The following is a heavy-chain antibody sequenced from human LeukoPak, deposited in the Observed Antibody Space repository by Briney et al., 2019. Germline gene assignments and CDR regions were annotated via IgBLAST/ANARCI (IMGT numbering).Heavy chain of an antibody. J-gene: IGHJ4*02. CDR3: AKDPVGGVIVYYFDY. CDR1: GFTFSSYG. V-gene: IGHV3-30*18. CDR2: ISYDGSNK. Sequence: GGSLRLSCAASGFTFSSYGMHWVRQAPGKGLEWVAVISYDGSNKYYADSVKGRFTISRDNSKNTLYLQMNSLRAEDTAVYYCAKDPVGGVIVYYFDYWGQGTLVTVSS. D-gene: IGHD3-16*02.